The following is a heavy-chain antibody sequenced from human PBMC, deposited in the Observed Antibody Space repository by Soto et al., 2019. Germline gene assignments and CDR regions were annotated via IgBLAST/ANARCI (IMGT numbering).Heavy chain of an antibody. CDR1: GFTFNTYT. J-gene: IGHJ4*02. V-gene: IGHV3-21*01. D-gene: IGHD2-2*01. Sequence: GGSLRLSCEASGFTFNTYTLAWVRQTPGTELEWVSSISSSSSYIHYAESVKGRFTISRDNSKNSVYLQVDSLRVDDTAVYYCARETYCSTTSCYLDYWGRGTLVTVSS. CDR3: ARETYCSTTSCYLDY. CDR2: ISSSSSYI.